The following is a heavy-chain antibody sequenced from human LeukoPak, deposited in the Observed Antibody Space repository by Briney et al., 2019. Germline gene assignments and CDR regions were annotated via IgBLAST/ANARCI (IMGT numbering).Heavy chain of an antibody. Sequence: GGSLRLSCAASGFTFSDYYMSWIRQAPGKGLEWVSYISSSSSYTNYADSVKGRFTISRDNAKNSLYLQMNSLGAEDTAVYYCARVLRGTSSSLDYWGQGTLVTVSS. D-gene: IGHD6-13*01. CDR1: GFTFSDYY. J-gene: IGHJ4*02. CDR3: ARVLRGTSSSLDY. V-gene: IGHV3-11*05. CDR2: ISSSSSYT.